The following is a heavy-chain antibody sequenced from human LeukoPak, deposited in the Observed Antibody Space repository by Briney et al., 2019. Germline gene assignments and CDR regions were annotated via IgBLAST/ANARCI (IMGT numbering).Heavy chain of an antibody. Sequence: AGGSLRFSCAASGFTFSSYAMSWVRQAPGKGLEWVSAISGSGGSTYYADSVKGRFTISRDNSKNTLYLQMNSLRAEDTAVYYCAKDLSGSYDYWGQGTLVTVCS. CDR1: GFTFSSYA. CDR2: ISGSGGST. V-gene: IGHV3-23*01. D-gene: IGHD1-26*01. J-gene: IGHJ4*02. CDR3: AKDLSGSYDY.